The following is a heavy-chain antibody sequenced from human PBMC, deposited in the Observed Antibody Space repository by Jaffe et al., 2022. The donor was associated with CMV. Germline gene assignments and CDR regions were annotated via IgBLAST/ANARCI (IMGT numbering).Heavy chain of an antibody. CDR3: AGSYDSSGYYAIQYYYYYYGMDV. J-gene: IGHJ6*02. D-gene: IGHD3-22*01. CDR2: ISSSGSTI. Sequence: QVQLVESGGGLVKPGGSLRLSCAASGFTFSDYYMSWIRQAPGKGLEWVSYISSSGSTIYYADSVKGRFTISRDNAKNSLYLQMNSLRAEDTAVYYCAGSYDSSGYYAIQYYYYYYGMDVWGQGTTVTVSS. CDR1: GFTFSDYY. V-gene: IGHV3-11*01.